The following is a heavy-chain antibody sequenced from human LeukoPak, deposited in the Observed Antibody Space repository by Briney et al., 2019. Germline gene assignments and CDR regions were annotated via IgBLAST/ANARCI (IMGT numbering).Heavy chain of an antibody. Sequence: GGSLRLSCAASEFTFSSYSMNWVRQAPGKGLEWVSYITNSGNSKSYAASVKGRFTISRDNTKNSLYLQMNGLRAEDTAVYYCAKCSTSAYTTGWCNWIDPWGQGTLVTVSS. CDR1: EFTFSSYS. J-gene: IGHJ5*02. D-gene: IGHD6-19*01. CDR2: ITNSGNSK. CDR3: AKCSTSAYTTGWCNWIDP. V-gene: IGHV3-48*01.